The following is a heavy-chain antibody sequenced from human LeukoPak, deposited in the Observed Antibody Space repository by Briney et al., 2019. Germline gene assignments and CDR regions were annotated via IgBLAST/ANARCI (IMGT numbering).Heavy chain of an antibody. Sequence: GGSLRLSCAASGFTFSSYWMSWVRQAPGKGLEWVANIKQDGSEKYYVDSVKGRFTISRDNAKNSLYLQMNSLRAEDTAVYYCAKGQQWLAYYYYMDVWGKGTTVTVSS. CDR3: AKGQQWLAYYYYMDV. CDR1: GFTFSSYW. CDR2: IKQDGSEK. V-gene: IGHV3-7*01. D-gene: IGHD6-19*01. J-gene: IGHJ6*03.